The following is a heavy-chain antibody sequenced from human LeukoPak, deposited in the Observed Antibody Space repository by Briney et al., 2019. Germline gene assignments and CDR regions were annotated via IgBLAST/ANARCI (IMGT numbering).Heavy chain of an antibody. CDR2: ISGSGGST. CDR1: GFTFSSYA. J-gene: IGHJ4*02. CDR3: AKDWGIIRYCSSTSCHPFDY. Sequence: GGSLRLSCAASGFTFSSYAMSWVRQAPGKGLEWVSAISGSGGSTYYADSVKGRFTISRDNSKNTLYLQMNSLRAEDTAVYYCAKDWGIIRYCSSTSCHPFDYWGQGTLVTVSS. V-gene: IGHV3-23*01. D-gene: IGHD2-2*01.